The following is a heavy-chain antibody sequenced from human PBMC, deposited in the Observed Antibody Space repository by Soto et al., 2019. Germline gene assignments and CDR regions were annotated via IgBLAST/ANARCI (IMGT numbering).Heavy chain of an antibody. CDR3: ARSSYDDVLTGWSMDV. CDR1: VFIFSDYY. J-gene: IGHJ6*01. CDR2: ISHDGSKK. V-gene: IGHV3-30*09. D-gene: IGHD3-9*01. Sequence: QVQLVESGGGVVQPGRSLRLSCAASVFIFSDYYMHWVRQAPGKGLEWVAVISHDGSKKYYADSVKGRFAISRDNSKNTLYLQMNSLRPDDTAVNYCARSSYDDVLTGWSMDVW.